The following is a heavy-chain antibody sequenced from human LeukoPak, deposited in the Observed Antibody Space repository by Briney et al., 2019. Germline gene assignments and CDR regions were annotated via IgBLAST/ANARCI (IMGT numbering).Heavy chain of an antibody. J-gene: IGHJ4*02. V-gene: IGHV3-23*01. CDR2: ISGSGGST. Sequence: GGSLRLSCAASGFTFSSYAMSWVRQAPGKGLEWVSAISGSGGSTYYADSVKGRFTISRDNSKNTPYLQVNSLRAEDTAVYYCARRVAELDYWGQGTLVTVSS. D-gene: IGHD6-19*01. CDR3: ARRVAELDY. CDR1: GFTFSSYA.